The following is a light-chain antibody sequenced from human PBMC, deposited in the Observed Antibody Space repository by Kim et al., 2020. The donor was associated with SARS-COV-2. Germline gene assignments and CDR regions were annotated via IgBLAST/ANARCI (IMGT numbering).Light chain of an antibody. CDR1: SSDVGGYNY. CDR2: DVS. J-gene: IGLJ2*01. Sequence: GQSITITCTGTSSDVGGYNYVSWYQQHPGTAPKLMIYDVSNRPSGVSNLFSGSKSGNTASLTISGLQAEDEADYYCSSYTSSSTLVFGGGTQLTVL. V-gene: IGLV2-14*03. CDR3: SSYTSSSTLV.